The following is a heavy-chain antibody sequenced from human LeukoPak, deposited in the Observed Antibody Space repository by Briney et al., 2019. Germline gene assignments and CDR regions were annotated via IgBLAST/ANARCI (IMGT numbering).Heavy chain of an antibody. CDR1: GFTFSSYS. Sequence: GGSLRLSCAASGFTFSSYSMNWVRQAPGKGLEWVSSIRSSTESIYYADSVKGRFTISRDNSKNSLYLQMNSLRAEDSAVYYCAREGVAVAGTGTRYWGQGTLVTVSS. V-gene: IGHV3-21*01. CDR2: IRSSTESI. J-gene: IGHJ4*02. D-gene: IGHD6-19*01. CDR3: AREGVAVAGTGTRY.